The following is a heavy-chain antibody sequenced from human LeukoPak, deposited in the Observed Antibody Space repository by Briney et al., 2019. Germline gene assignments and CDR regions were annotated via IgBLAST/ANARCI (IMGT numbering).Heavy chain of an antibody. D-gene: IGHD1-26*01. Sequence: PGGSLRLSCEASGFTFNGHWMHWVRHAPGKGLVWVSLINGDGSTISYADSVKGRFTISRDNAKNTLYLQMNSLRAEDTAVYYCARRGATRVAFDIWGQGTMVTVSS. V-gene: IGHV3-74*01. CDR3: ARRGATRVAFDI. CDR1: GFTFNGHW. CDR2: INGDGSTI. J-gene: IGHJ3*02.